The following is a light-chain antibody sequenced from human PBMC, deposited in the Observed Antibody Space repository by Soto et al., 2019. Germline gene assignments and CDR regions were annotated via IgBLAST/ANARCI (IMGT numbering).Light chain of an antibody. Sequence: EIVLTQSPATLSLSPGERVTLSCRASQSVGSYLVWYQQKPGQAPRLLIYDASKRATGIPERFSGSGSGTDFTLTNSSLEPEDFAVYYCQQRSDWPRAFGGGTKVEMK. CDR1: QSVGSY. J-gene: IGKJ4*01. CDR2: DAS. CDR3: QQRSDWPRA. V-gene: IGKV3-11*01.